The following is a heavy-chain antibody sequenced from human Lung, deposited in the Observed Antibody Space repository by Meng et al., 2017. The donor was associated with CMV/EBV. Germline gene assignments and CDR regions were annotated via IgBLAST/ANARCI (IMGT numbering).Heavy chain of an antibody. J-gene: IGHJ6*02. CDR3: TKGPPPHYYDMDV. V-gene: IGHV3-21*01. Sequence: GGSLRLXCVGSGFTFSPYNMNWVRQAPGKGLEWVSSIDGSGSNIYYADAVKGRCTISRDNTKNSLFLQMNSLRADDTAVYCCTKGPPPHYYDMDVWGQGTXVTVSS. CDR2: IDGSGSNI. CDR1: GFTFSPYN.